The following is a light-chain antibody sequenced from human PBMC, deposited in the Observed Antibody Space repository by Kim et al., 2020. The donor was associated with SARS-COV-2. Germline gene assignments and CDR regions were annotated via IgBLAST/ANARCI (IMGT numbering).Light chain of an antibody. CDR2: DVS. V-gene: IGLV2-11*01. CDR3: CSYAGSYTWV. J-gene: IGLJ3*02. Sequence: QSVTISCTGTSSYVGGYNYVSWYQQPPGKAPKRMIYDVSKRPSGVPDRFSGSKSGNTASLTISGLQAEDEADYYCCSYAGSYTWVFGGGTQLTVL. CDR1: SSYVGGYNY.